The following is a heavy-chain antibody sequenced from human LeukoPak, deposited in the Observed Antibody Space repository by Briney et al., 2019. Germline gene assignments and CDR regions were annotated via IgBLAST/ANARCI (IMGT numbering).Heavy chain of an antibody. D-gene: IGHD6-13*01. Sequence: SETLSLTCAVYGGSFSGYYWSWIRQPPGKGLEWIGEINHSGSTNYNPSLKSRVTISVDTSKNQFSLKLSSVTAADTAVYYCARMKQQLVRGHNWFDHWGQGTLVTVSS. V-gene: IGHV4-34*01. CDR2: INHSGST. J-gene: IGHJ5*02. CDR3: ARMKQQLVRGHNWFDH. CDR1: GGSFSGYY.